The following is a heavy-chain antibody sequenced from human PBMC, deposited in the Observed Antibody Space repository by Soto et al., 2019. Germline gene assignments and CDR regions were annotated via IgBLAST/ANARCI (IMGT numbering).Heavy chain of an antibody. D-gene: IGHD3-10*01. Sequence: SLRLSCAASGFTFSSYNMNWVRQAPGKGLEWVAYMSTSGRTIYYADSVKGRFTISRDNSRNTVYLQMNTLRAEDTAVYYCARDRVFYGMDVWGQGTTVTVSS. CDR1: GFTFSSYN. V-gene: IGHV3-48*01. CDR2: MSTSGRTI. CDR3: ARDRVFYGMDV. J-gene: IGHJ6*02.